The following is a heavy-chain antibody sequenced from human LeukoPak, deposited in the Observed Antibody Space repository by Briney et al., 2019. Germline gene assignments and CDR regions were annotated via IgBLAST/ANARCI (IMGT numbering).Heavy chain of an antibody. Sequence: GGSLRLSCAASGFTFSSYAMSWVRQAPGKGLEWVSVIYSGGSTYYADSVKGRFTISRDNAKNSLYLQMNSLRVEDTAVYYCTKYYNSGPNWFDPWGQGTLVTVSS. D-gene: IGHD3-3*01. CDR2: IYSGGST. CDR1: GFTFSSYA. V-gene: IGHV3-23*03. CDR3: TKYYNSGPNWFDP. J-gene: IGHJ5*02.